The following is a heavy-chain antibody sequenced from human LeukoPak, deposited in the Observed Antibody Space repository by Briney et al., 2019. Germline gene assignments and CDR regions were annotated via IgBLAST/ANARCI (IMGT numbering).Heavy chain of an antibody. CDR1: GGSISSYY. CDR2: FYYSGST. Sequence: SETLSLTCTVSGGSISSYYWSWIRQPPGKGLEWIGYFYYSGSTNYNPSLKSRVTISVDTSNNRFSLNLTSVTAADTAVYYCARRRAVAGGYFDSWGQGTLATVSS. J-gene: IGHJ4*02. CDR3: ARRRAVAGGYFDS. V-gene: IGHV4-59*08. D-gene: IGHD6-19*01.